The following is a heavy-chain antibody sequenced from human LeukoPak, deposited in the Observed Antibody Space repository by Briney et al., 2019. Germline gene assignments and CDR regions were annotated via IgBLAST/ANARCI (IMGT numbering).Heavy chain of an antibody. J-gene: IGHJ4*02. D-gene: IGHD1-14*01. CDR1: GCTFTGYY. CDR2: INPNSGGT. V-gene: IGHV1-2*02. Sequence: ASVKVSCKASGCTFTGYYMHWVRQAPGQGLEWMGWINPNSGGTNYAQKFQGRVTMTRDTSISTAYMELSRLRSDGTAVYYCARSFITGTTSDYWGQGTLVTVSS. CDR3: ARSFITGTTSDY.